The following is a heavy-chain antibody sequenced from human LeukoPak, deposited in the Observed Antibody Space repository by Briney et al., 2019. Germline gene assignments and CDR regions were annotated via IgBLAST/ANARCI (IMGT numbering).Heavy chain of an antibody. Sequence: GGSLRLSCSASGFTFSSYAMHWVRQAPGKGLEYVSAISSNGGSTYYADSVKGRFTISRDNSKNTLYLQMNSLRAEDTAVYYCARSWVWFGELLGYWGQGTLVTVSS. CDR2: ISSNGGST. V-gene: IGHV3-64*04. CDR3: ARSWVWFGELLGY. CDR1: GFTFSSYA. J-gene: IGHJ4*02. D-gene: IGHD3-10*01.